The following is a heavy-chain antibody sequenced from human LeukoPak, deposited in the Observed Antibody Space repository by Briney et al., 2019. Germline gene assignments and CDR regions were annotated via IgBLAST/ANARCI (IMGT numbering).Heavy chain of an antibody. D-gene: IGHD1-26*01. CDR2: IYYSGST. V-gene: IGHV4-39*01. Sequence: SETLSLTCTVSGGSISSSSYYWGWIRQPPGKGLEWIGSIYYSGSTYYNPSLKSRVTISVDTSKNQFSLKLSSVTAADTAVYYCARHDPDPSSGSYQSFDYWGQGTLVTVSS. CDR3: ARHDPDPSSGSYQSFDY. CDR1: GGSISSSSYY. J-gene: IGHJ4*02.